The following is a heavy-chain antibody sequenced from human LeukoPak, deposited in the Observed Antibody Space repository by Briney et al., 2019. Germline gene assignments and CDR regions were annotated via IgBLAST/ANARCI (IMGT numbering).Heavy chain of an antibody. J-gene: IGHJ6*02. CDR1: GFTFSSYA. Sequence: RPGGSLRLSCAASGFTFSSYAMHWVRQAPGKGLEWVAVISYDGSNKYYADSVKGRFTISRDNSKNTLYLQMNSLRAEDTAVYYCARGGGSYLHYYYGMDVWGQGTTVTVSS. CDR2: ISYDGSNK. V-gene: IGHV3-30*04. D-gene: IGHD1-26*01. CDR3: ARGGGSYLHYYYGMDV.